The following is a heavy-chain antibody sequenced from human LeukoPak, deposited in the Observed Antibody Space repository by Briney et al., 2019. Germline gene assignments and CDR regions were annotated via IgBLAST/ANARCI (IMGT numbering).Heavy chain of an antibody. D-gene: IGHD3-3*01. CDR1: GFTFSSYS. CDR3: AAEYYDFWSGVNYYYYMDV. CDR2: ISSSSSYI. Sequence: KPGGSLRLSCAASGFTFSSYSMNWVRQAPGKGLEWVSSISSSSSYIYYADSVKGRFTISRDNAKNSLYLQMNSLRAEDTAVYYCAAEYYDFWSGVNYYYYMDVWGKGTTVTVSS. V-gene: IGHV3-21*01. J-gene: IGHJ6*03.